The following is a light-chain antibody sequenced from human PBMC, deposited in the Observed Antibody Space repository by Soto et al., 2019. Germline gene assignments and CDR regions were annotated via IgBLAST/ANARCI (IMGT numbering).Light chain of an antibody. CDR3: QQYHSFSFT. CDR1: QSITYW. CDR2: DVF. J-gene: IGKJ2*01. Sequence: DIQMTQSPSSLSASVGDRVTITCRASQSITYWLAWYQQKPGRAPKLLIYDVFNLQSGGPSRFIGSGSGTEFTLTISSLQPDDSATYYCQQYHSFSFTFGQGTKLEIK. V-gene: IGKV1-5*01.